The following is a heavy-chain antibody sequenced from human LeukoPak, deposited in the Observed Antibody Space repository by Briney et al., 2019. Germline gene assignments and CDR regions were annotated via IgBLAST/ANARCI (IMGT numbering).Heavy chain of an antibody. Sequence: SETLSLTCTVSGGSISSSSYYWGWIRQPPGKGLEWIGSIYYSGSTYYNPSLKSRVTISVDTSKNQFSLKLSSVTAADTAVYYCAILGSYSSDFDYWGQGTLVTVSS. CDR1: GGSISSSSYY. CDR2: IYYSGST. J-gene: IGHJ4*02. D-gene: IGHD6-25*01. CDR3: AILGSYSSDFDY. V-gene: IGHV4-39*01.